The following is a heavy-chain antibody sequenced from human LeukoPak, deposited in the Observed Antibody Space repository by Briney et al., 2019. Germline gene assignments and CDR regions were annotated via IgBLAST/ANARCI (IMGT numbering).Heavy chain of an antibody. Sequence: GGSLRLSCAASGFISSNYAMQWVRQAPGMGLEWVAFIRYDGSNKYYADSVKGRFTISRDNSKNTLYLQMNSLRVEDTAVYYCATLPYYYDSSGSYYFDYWGQGTLVTVSS. V-gene: IGHV3-30*02. CDR2: IRYDGSNK. D-gene: IGHD3-22*01. CDR3: ATLPYYYDSSGSYYFDY. J-gene: IGHJ4*02. CDR1: GFISSNYA.